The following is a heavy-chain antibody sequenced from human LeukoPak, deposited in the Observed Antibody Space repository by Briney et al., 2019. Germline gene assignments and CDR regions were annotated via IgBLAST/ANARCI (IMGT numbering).Heavy chain of an antibody. Sequence: PGGSLRVSCEDSVFTFRSYAMSWVPQALGKGRACVSLICNSAESTYYADSVKGRFTISRDNSKNTLYLQMNSLRAEDTAVYYCAKPLEMYTDGANFDYWGQGILVTVSS. CDR2: ICNSAEST. CDR3: AKPLEMYTDGANFDY. D-gene: IGHD4-17*01. J-gene: IGHJ4*02. CDR1: VFTFRSYA. V-gene: IGHV3-23*01.